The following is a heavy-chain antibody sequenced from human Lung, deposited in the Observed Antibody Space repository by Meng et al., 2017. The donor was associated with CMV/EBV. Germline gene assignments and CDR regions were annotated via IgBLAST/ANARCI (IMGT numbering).Heavy chain of an antibody. CDR2: ITASGGST. V-gene: IGHV3-23*01. CDR3: AKAFSSSWYREYYDY. Sequence: SXAASGFTFSSSAMSWVRQAPGKGLEWVSAITASGGSTYHADSVKGRFTISRDNSKKMLYLQLNSLRVEDTAVYYCAKAFSSSWYREYYDYLGQGXLITVSS. CDR1: GFTFSSSA. J-gene: IGHJ4*02. D-gene: IGHD6-13*01.